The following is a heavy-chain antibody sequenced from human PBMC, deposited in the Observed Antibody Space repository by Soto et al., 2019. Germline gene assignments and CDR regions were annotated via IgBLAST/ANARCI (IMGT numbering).Heavy chain of an antibody. CDR2: IIPIFGTP. V-gene: IGHV1-69*06. D-gene: IGHD2-15*01. Sequence: SVKVSCKASGGTFSTYTFSWLRQSPGQGLEWMGRIIPIFGTPCYAQKFQGRVTITADKSTSTVYMELSSLGSDDTAVYFCARGLECRGYCLDKPTWFGPWGQGTLVTVSS. CDR3: ARGLECRGYCLDKPTWFGP. J-gene: IGHJ5*02. CDR1: GGTFSTYT.